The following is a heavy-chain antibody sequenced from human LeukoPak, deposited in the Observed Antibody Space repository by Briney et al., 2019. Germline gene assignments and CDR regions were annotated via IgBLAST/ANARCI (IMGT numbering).Heavy chain of an antibody. CDR3: AKDLNYYGSSGYSYYFDY. V-gene: IGHV3-30*18. Sequence: GGSLRLSCVASGFTFSSYGMHWVRQAPGKGLEWVAVISYDGSNKYDADSVKGRFTISRDNSKNTLYLQMNSLRAEDTAVYYCAKDLNYYGSSGYSYYFDYWGQGTLSPSPQ. CDR1: GFTFSSYG. CDR2: ISYDGSNK. J-gene: IGHJ4*02. D-gene: IGHD3-22*01.